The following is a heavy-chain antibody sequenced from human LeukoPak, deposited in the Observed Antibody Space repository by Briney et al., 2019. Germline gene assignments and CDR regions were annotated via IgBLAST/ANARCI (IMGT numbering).Heavy chain of an antibody. CDR1: GYTFTGYY. J-gene: IGHJ4*02. D-gene: IGHD3-22*01. CDR3: ARYLLYDSSGYTY. Sequence: ASVTVSCKASGYTFTGYYMHWVRQAPGQGLEWMGWINPNSGGTNYAQKFQGRVTMTRDTSISTAYMELSRLRSDDTAVYYCARYLLYDSSGYTYWGQGTLVTVSS. V-gene: IGHV1-2*02. CDR2: INPNSGGT.